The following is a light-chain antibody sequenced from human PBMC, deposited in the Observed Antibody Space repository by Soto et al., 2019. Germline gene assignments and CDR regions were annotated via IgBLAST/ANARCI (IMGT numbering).Light chain of an antibody. CDR2: DVS. J-gene: IGKJ5*01. Sequence: DIQLTHSPSSLSASVLDRVTITCRASQSITTWLAWYQQRPGKAPKLLIYDVSSLQSGVPSRFSGSGSGTDYTLTISSLQPEDFATYYCQQSYRTPTFGQGTRLEIK. CDR3: QQSYRTPT. CDR1: QSITTW. V-gene: IGKV1-39*01.